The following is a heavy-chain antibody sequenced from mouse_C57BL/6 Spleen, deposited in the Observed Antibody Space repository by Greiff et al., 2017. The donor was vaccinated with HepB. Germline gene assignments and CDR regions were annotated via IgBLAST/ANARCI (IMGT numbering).Heavy chain of an antibody. CDR3: ARRGFYYGYDVTFDY. CDR1: GYAFSSYW. Sequence: VQLQQSGAELVKPGASVKISCKASGYAFSSYWMNWVKQRPGKGLEWIGQIYPGDGDTNYNGKFKGKATLTADKSSSTAYMQLSSLTSEDSAVYFCARRGFYYGYDVTFDYWGQGTTLTVSS. D-gene: IGHD2-2*01. CDR2: IYPGDGDT. V-gene: IGHV1-80*01. J-gene: IGHJ2*01.